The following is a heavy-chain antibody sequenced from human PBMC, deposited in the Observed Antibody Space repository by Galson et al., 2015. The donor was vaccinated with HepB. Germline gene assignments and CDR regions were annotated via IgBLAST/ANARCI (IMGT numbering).Heavy chain of an antibody. J-gene: IGHJ2*01. CDR3: ARGDHDYGDRYFDL. Sequence: SVKVSCKASGYTFTSYGMNWVRQAPGQGLEWMGWINTNTGNPTYAQGFTGRFVFSLDTSVSTAYLQISSLKAEDTAVYYCARGDHDYGDRYFDLWGRGTLVTVSA. D-gene: IGHD4-17*01. V-gene: IGHV7-4-1*02. CDR1: GYTFTSYG. CDR2: INTNTGNP.